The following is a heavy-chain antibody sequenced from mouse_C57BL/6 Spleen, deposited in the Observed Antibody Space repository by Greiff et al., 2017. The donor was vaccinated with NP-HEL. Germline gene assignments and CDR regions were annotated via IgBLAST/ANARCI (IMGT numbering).Heavy chain of an antibody. CDR1: GFTFSDYG. J-gene: IGHJ2*01. V-gene: IGHV5-17*01. CDR2: ISSGSSTI. D-gene: IGHD2-3*01. CDR3: ARHYDGYHGYFDY. Sequence: EVKLMESGGGLVKPGGSLKLSCAASGFTFSDYGMHWVRQAPEKGLEWVAYISSGSSTIYYADTVKGRFTISRDNAKNTLFLQMTSLRSEDTAMYYCARHYDGYHGYFDYWGQGTTLTVSS.